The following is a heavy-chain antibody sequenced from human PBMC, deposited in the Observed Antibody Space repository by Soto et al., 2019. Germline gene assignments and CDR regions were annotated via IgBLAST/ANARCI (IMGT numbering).Heavy chain of an antibody. CDR2: INHSGST. Sequence: PSETLSLTCDVYGGSFSGYYWSWIRQPPGKGLEWIGEINHSGSTNYNPSLKSRVTISVDTSKNQFSLKLSSVTAADTAVYYCARPGSANQKGAFDIWGQGTMVTVSS. D-gene: IGHD3-10*01. J-gene: IGHJ3*02. CDR3: ARPGSANQKGAFDI. CDR1: GGSFSGYY. V-gene: IGHV4-34*01.